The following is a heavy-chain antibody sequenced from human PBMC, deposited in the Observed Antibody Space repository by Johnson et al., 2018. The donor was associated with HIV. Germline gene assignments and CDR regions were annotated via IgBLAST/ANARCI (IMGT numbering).Heavy chain of an antibody. D-gene: IGHD4-11*01. Sequence: MQLVESGGGVVRPGGSLRLSCAASGFTFDDYGMNWVRQAPGKGLEWVSEIDTAGDTYYPGSVKGRFTTSRENAKNSLYLQMNSLRAGDTAVYYCARRSIRSDAFDIWGQGTMVTVSS. CDR2: IDTAGDT. CDR3: ARRSIRSDAFDI. CDR1: GFTFDDYG. J-gene: IGHJ3*02. V-gene: IGHV3-13*01.